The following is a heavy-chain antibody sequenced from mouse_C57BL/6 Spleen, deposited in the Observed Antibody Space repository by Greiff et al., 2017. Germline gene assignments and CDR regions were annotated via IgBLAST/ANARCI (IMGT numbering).Heavy chain of an antibody. J-gene: IGHJ2*01. CDR3: ARGGAQEGDE. CDR2: INPNNGGT. CDR1: GYTFTDYY. D-gene: IGHD3-2*02. Sequence: VQLQQSGPELVKPGASVKISCKASGYTFTDYYMNWVKQSHGKSLEWIGDINPNNGGTSYNQKFKGKATLTVDKSSSTAYMELRSLTSEDSAVYYCARGGAQEGDEWGQGTNLTVSS. V-gene: IGHV1-26*01.